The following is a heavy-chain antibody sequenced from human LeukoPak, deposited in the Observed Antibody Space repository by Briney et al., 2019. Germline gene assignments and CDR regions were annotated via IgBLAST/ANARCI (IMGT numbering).Heavy chain of an antibody. V-gene: IGHV1-69*04. CDR3: AREGRGMATTHYFDY. CDR1: GGTFSSYA. J-gene: IGHJ4*02. CDR2: IIPILGIA. D-gene: IGHD5-24*01. Sequence: SVKVSCKASGGTFSSYAISWVRQAPGQGLEWMGRIIPILGIANYAQKFQGRVTITADKSTSTAYMELSSLRSEDTAVYYCAREGRGMATTHYFDYWGQGTLVTVSS.